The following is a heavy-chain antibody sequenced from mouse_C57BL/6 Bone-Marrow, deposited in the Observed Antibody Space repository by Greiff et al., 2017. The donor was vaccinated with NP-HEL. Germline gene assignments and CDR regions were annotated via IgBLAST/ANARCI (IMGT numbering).Heavy chain of an antibody. CDR2: IYPGSGST. V-gene: IGHV1-55*01. Sequence: VQLQQPGAELVKPGASVKMSCKASGYTFTSYWITWVKQRPGQGLEWIGDIYPGSGSTNYNEKFKSKATLTVDTSSSPAYMQLSSLTSEDSAVYYCAREGYYSNYWYFDVWGTGTTVTVSS. CDR1: GYTFTSYW. J-gene: IGHJ1*03. CDR3: AREGYYSNYWYFDV. D-gene: IGHD2-5*01.